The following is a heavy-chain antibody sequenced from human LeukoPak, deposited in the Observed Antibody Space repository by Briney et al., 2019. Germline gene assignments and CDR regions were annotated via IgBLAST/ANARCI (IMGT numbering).Heavy chain of an antibody. CDR3: ARGAGGHNYGELDS. J-gene: IGHJ5*01. D-gene: IGHD5-18*01. Sequence: PGGSLRLSCAASGFTFSTYWMHWVRQIPGKGLVWLSRIHYDGTYTTYVDSVRGRFTISRDNTKSTLYLQMNSLRADDPAVYYCARGAGGHNYGELDSWGQGTLVTVSS. CDR2: IHYDGTYT. V-gene: IGHV3-74*01. CDR1: GFTFSTYW.